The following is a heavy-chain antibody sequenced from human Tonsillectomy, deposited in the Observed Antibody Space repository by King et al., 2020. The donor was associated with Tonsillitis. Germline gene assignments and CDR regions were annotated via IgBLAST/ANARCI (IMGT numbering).Heavy chain of an antibody. D-gene: IGHD6-13*01. Sequence: QLVQSGGGLVQPGRSLRLSCAASGFTFDDYAIHWVRQAPGKGLEWVSGISWNSGIIGYADSVKGRFTISRDNAKNSLYLQMDSLRPEDTALYYCAKHRGGGSCWYEGLDYWGQGTLVTVSS. CDR3: AKHRGGGSCWYEGLDY. CDR2: ISWNSGII. J-gene: IGHJ4*02. V-gene: IGHV3-9*01. CDR1: GFTFDDYA.